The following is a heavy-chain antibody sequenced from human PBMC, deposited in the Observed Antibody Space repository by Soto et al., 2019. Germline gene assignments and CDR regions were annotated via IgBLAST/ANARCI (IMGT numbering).Heavy chain of an antibody. J-gene: IGHJ4*02. V-gene: IGHV4-34*01. Sequence: QVQLQQWGAGLLKPSETLSLTCAVYGGSFSGYYWSWIRQPPGKGLEWIGEINHSGSTNYNPSLKFRVSVSVDTSKNQFSLKLSSVTAADAAVYYCARGVGFDYWGQGTLVTVSS. CDR2: INHSGST. CDR3: ARGVGFDY. CDR1: GGSFSGYY.